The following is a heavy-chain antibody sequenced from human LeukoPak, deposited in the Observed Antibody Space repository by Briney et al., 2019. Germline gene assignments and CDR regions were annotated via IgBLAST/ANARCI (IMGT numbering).Heavy chain of an antibody. Sequence: GGSLRLSCAASGFTFSGSAMHWVRQASGKGLEWVGRIRIKTNSYATAYAASVKGRFTISRDDSKNTLYLQMNSLRAEDTAVYYCASRIAAAGIDYWGQGTLVTVSS. J-gene: IGHJ4*02. CDR1: GFTFSGSA. D-gene: IGHD6-13*01. CDR3: ASRIAAAGIDY. V-gene: IGHV3-73*01. CDR2: IRIKTNSYAT.